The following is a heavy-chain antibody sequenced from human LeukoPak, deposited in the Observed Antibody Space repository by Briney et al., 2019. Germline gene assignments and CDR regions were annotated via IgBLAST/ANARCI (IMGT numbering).Heavy chain of an antibody. Sequence: GGSLXGFYWSWIRQSPGKGLEWIGEINQSGSTNYXPSLKSRVTISVDTSKKKCSLRLRSVTAADTGGYYCAXXXXXXXXXVXXNWGQGTLVTVSS. V-gene: IGHV4-34*01. J-gene: IGHJ1*01. CDR3: AXXXXXXXXXVXXN. CDR2: INQSGST. CDR1: GGSLXGFY.